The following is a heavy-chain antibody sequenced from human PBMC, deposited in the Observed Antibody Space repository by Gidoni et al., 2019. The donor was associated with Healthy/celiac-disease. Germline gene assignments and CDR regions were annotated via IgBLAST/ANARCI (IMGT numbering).Heavy chain of an antibody. Sequence: HLQLQESGPGLVQPSETLSLPCTVSGCSIRSSSYYWGWIRQPPGKGLEWIGSIYYTGSTYYNPSLKSRVTIAVETSKNHFSLKLSSVTAADTAVYYCARLAREAFDYWGQGTLVTVS. D-gene: IGHD3-10*01. J-gene: IGHJ4*02. V-gene: IGHV4-39*01. CDR1: GCSIRSSSYY. CDR2: IYYTGST. CDR3: ARLAREAFDY.